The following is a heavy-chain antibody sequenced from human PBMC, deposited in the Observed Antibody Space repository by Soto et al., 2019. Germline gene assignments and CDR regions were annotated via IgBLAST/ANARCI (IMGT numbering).Heavy chain of an antibody. D-gene: IGHD4-17*01. CDR1: GGSFSGYY. Sequence: QVQLQQWGAGLLKPSETLSLTCAVYGGSFSGYYWSWIRQPPGKGLEWSGEINHSGSTNYNPSLKSRVTISVDTSKNQFSLKLSSVTAADTAVYYCARIERDGDYSLYYYYGMDVWGQGTTVTVSS. CDR2: INHSGST. J-gene: IGHJ6*02. CDR3: ARIERDGDYSLYYYYGMDV. V-gene: IGHV4-34*01.